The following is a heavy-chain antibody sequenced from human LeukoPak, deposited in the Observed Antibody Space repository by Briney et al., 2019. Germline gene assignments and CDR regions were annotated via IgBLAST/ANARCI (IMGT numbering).Heavy chain of an antibody. CDR3: AKDARYCSGGSCYSVELGSDY. J-gene: IGHJ4*02. D-gene: IGHD2-15*01. CDR2: ISWNSGSI. V-gene: IGHV3-9*01. Sequence: GRSLRLSCAASGFTFDGYAMHWVRQAPGKGLEWVSGISWNSGSIGYADSVKGRFTISRDNAKNSLYLQMNSLRAEDTALYYCAKDARYCSGGSCYSVELGSDYWGQGTLVTVSS. CDR1: GFTFDGYA.